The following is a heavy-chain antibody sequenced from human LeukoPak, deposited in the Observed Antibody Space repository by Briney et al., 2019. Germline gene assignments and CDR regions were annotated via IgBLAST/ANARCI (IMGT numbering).Heavy chain of an antibody. CDR2: IYTTGKT. V-gene: IGHV4-4*07. CDR3: ARLEYCGASSCYGDY. D-gene: IGHD2-15*01. Sequence: SETLPLTCSVFGGSISSYYWSWLRQPAGKGPEWIGRIYTTGKTNYNPSLRSRVTMSVDTSKNQFSLKLSSVTAADTAMYYCARLEYCGASSCYGDYWGRGIVVTVSS. CDR1: GGSISSYY. J-gene: IGHJ4*02.